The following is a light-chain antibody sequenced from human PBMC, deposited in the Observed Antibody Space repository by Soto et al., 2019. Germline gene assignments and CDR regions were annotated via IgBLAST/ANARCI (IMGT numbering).Light chain of an antibody. CDR1: SSNIGNNY. Sequence: QSVLTQPPSVSAAPGQKVTISCSGSSSNIGNNYVSWYQQLPGTAPKLLIYDNNQQPSGIPDRFSASKSGTSATLGITGLQTGDDADDYCGTWDSGLSANVFGTGTKLTVL. J-gene: IGLJ1*01. CDR3: GTWDSGLSANV. V-gene: IGLV1-51*01. CDR2: DNN.